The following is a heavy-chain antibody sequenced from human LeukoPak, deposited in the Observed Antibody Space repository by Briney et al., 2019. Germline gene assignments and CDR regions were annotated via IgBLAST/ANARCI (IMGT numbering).Heavy chain of an antibody. D-gene: IGHD3-3*01. J-gene: IGHJ6*02. CDR1: GGSFSGYY. V-gene: IGHV4-34*01. Sequence: SETLSLTCAVYGGSFSGYYWSWIRQPPGKGLEWIGEINHSRSTNYNPSLKSRVTISVDTSKNQFSLKLSSVTAADTAVYYCARQVGAILEWHMKSPYYGMDVWGQGTTVTVSS. CDR3: ARQVGAILEWHMKSPYYGMDV. CDR2: INHSRST.